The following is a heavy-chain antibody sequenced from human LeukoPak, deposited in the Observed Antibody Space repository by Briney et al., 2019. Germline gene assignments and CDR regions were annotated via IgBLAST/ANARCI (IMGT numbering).Heavy chain of an antibody. Sequence: SETLSLTCSVSGDSITSSGYFWGWIRQPPGKGLEWIAIINYSGQTFYNPSFWGRVTTSVDTSENQFSVRLTSVTAADTAVYYCARHRNFTDWFDPWSQGSLVTVSS. J-gene: IGHJ5*02. V-gene: IGHV4-39*01. CDR3: ARHRNFTDWFDP. D-gene: IGHD1-1*01. CDR2: INYSGQT. CDR1: GDSITSSGYF.